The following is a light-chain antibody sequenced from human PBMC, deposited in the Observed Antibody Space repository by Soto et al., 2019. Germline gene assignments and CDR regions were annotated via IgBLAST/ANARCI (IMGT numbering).Light chain of an antibody. V-gene: IGKV3-20*01. CDR1: QSVSSSY. Sequence: EIVLTQSPGTLSLSPGDRATLSCRASQSVSSSYLAWYQQKPGQAPRLLMYGASSRATGIPDRFSGNGSGTDFNLIISRLEPEDFAVYYCQQFGSSPYTFGQGTKLEIK. CDR2: GAS. CDR3: QQFGSSPYT. J-gene: IGKJ2*01.